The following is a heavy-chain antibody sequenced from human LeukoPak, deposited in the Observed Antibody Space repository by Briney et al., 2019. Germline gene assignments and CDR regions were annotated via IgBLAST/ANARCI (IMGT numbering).Heavy chain of an antibody. J-gene: IGHJ6*02. CDR1: GYTFTSYD. CDR2: MNPNSVNT. D-gene: IGHD1-7*01. CDR3: ARDPEDWNYDPQIYYYYGMDV. Sequence: GASVKVSCKASGYTFTSYDINWVRQATGQGLEWMGWMNPNSVNTGYAQRFQGRVTMTRNTSITTAYMELRSLRSDDTAVYYCARDPEDWNYDPQIYYYYGMDVWGQGTTVTVSS. V-gene: IGHV1-8*01.